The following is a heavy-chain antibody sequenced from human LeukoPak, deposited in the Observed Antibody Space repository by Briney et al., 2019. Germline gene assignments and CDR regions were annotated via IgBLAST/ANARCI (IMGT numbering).Heavy chain of an antibody. CDR1: GFTFSSYS. CDR3: ARLGGYYDSSGDDY. CDR2: ISSSSSYI. Sequence: GGSLRLSCAASGFTFSSYSMNWVRQAPGKGLEWVSSISSSSSYIYYADSVKGRFTISRDNAKNSLYLRMNSLRAEDTAVYYCARLGGYYDSSGDDYWGQGTLVTVSS. J-gene: IGHJ4*02. D-gene: IGHD3-22*01. V-gene: IGHV3-21*01.